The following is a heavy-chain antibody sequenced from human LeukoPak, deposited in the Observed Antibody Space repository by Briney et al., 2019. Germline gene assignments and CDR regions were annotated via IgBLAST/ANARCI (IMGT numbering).Heavy chain of an antibody. D-gene: IGHD1-14*01. Sequence: PGGSLRLSRAASGFTFSSYAMTWVRQAPGKGLEWVSTISGSGGTTYYADSVKGRFTISRDNSKNTLYLQMSTLRAEDTAVYYCAKPARTDAFDIWGQGTMVTVSS. J-gene: IGHJ3*02. CDR1: GFTFSSYA. V-gene: IGHV3-23*01. CDR2: ISGSGGTT. CDR3: AKPARTDAFDI.